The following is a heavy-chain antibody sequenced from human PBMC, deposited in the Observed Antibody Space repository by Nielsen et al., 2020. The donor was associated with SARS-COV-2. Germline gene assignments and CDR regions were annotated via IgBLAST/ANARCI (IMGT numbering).Heavy chain of an antibody. CDR1: GDSVSSNSAA. J-gene: IGHJ3*02. V-gene: IGHV6-1*01. CDR2: TYYRSKWYS. D-gene: IGHD7-27*01. CDR3: ARDRDWGSADAFDI. Sequence: LRLSCAISGDSVSSNSAAWNWIRQSPSRGLEWLGRTYYRSKWYSDYAVSVKSRITINPDTSKNQFSLQLNSVTPEDTAVYYCARDRDWGSADAFDIWGQGTMVTVSS.